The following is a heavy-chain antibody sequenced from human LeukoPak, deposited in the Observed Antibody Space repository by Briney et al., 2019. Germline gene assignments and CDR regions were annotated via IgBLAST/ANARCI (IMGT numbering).Heavy chain of an antibody. CDR3: ARRYKIRGVNWFDP. CDR2: INHSGST. CDR1: GGSFSGYY. Sequence: PSETLSLTCAVYGGSFSGYYWSWIRQPPGKGLEWIGEINHSGSTNYNPSLKSRVTISVDTSKNQFSLKLSSVTAADTAVYYCARRYKIRGVNWFDPWGQGTLVTVSS. D-gene: IGHD3-10*01. J-gene: IGHJ5*02. V-gene: IGHV4-34*01.